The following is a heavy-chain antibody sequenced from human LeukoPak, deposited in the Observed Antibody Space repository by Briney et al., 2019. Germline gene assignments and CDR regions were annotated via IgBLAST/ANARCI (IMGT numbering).Heavy chain of an antibody. Sequence: SETLSLTCTVSGGSISSYYWSWIRQPPGKGLEWIGYIYYSGSTNYNPSLKSRVTISVDTSKNQFSLKLSSVTAADTAVYYCASGIAAAGPHAFDTWGQGTMVTVSS. V-gene: IGHV4-59*01. D-gene: IGHD6-13*01. CDR1: GGSISSYY. CDR2: IYYSGST. J-gene: IGHJ3*02. CDR3: ASGIAAAGPHAFDT.